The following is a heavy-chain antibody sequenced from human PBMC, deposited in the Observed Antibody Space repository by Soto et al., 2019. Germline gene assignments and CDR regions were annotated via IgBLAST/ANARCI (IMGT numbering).Heavy chain of an antibody. V-gene: IGHV1-2*04. D-gene: IGHD2-15*01. CDR1: GYTFTGYY. Sequence: GASVKVSCKASGYTFTGYYMHWVRQAPGQGLKWMGWINPNSGGTNYAQKFQGWVTMTRDTSISTAYMELSRLRSDDTAVYYCARDGGYCSGGSCYSDYYYGMDVWGQGTTVTVSS. CDR2: INPNSGGT. CDR3: ARDGGYCSGGSCYSDYYYGMDV. J-gene: IGHJ6*02.